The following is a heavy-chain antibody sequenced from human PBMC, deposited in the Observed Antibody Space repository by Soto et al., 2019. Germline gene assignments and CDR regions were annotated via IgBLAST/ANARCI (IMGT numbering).Heavy chain of an antibody. Sequence: EVQLLESGGGLVQPGGSLRLSCAASGFTFSSYAMSWVRQAPGKGLEWVSAISGSGGSTYYADSVKGRFTISRDNSKNTLYLQMNSLRAEDTAVYYCAKDHRWGSYTTYYFDYWGQGTLVTVSS. CDR3: AKDHRWGSYTTYYFDY. V-gene: IGHV3-23*01. CDR1: GFTFSSYA. CDR2: ISGSGGST. D-gene: IGHD1-26*01. J-gene: IGHJ4*02.